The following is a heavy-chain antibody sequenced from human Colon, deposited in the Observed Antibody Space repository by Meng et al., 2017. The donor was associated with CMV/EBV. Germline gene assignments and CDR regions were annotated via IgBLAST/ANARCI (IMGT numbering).Heavy chain of an antibody. J-gene: IGHJ4*02. CDR3: ARVSFCSTNYCVSGLDYFDS. D-gene: IGHD3-10*01. CDR2: IKTDGSES. Sequence: GESLKISCAASGFTFGMHWMSWVRQAPGKGLEWVANIKTDGSESYYADSVKGRFTISRDNAKSSLFLQMNSLRAEDSAVYYCARVSFCSTNYCVSGLDYFDSWGQGALVTVSS. CDR1: GFTFGMHW. V-gene: IGHV3-7*01.